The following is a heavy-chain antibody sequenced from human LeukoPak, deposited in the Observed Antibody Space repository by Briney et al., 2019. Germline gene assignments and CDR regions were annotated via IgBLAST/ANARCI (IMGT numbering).Heavy chain of an antibody. J-gene: IGHJ4*02. V-gene: IGHV3-30*07. D-gene: IGHD6-13*01. CDR3: ARKGAGYSSSWNLDY. CDR2: ISYDGSNK. Sequence: GGSLRLSCAASGFTFSSYAMHWVRQAPGKGLEWVAVISYDGSNKYYADSVKGRFTISRDNSKNTLYLQMNSLRAEDTAVYYCARKGAGYSSSWNLDYWGQGTLVTVSS. CDR1: GFTFSSYA.